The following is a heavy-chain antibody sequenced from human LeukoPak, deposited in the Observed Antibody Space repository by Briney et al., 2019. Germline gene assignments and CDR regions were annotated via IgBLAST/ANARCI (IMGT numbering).Heavy chain of an antibody. V-gene: IGHV4-59*01. CDR1: GGSISSYY. D-gene: IGHD4-17*01. CDR2: IYYSGST. J-gene: IGHJ4*02. Sequence: SETLSLTCTVSGGSISSYYWSWIRQPPGKGLEWIGYIYYSGSTNYKPSLKSRVTISVDTSKNQFSLKLSSVTAAGTAVYYCAREKNYGDSYYFDYWGQGTLVTVSS. CDR3: AREKNYGDSYYFDY.